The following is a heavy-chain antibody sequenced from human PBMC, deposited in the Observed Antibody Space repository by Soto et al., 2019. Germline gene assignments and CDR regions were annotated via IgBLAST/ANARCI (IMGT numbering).Heavy chain of an antibody. J-gene: IGHJ5*02. Sequence: SETLSLTCAVYGGSFSGYYWSWIRQPPGKGLEWIGEINHSGSTNYNPSLKSRVTISVDTSKNQFSLKLSSVTAADTAVYYCARGYRTYYYGSGRVSGWFDPWGQGTLVTVSS. V-gene: IGHV4-34*01. CDR2: INHSGST. CDR1: GGSFSGYY. D-gene: IGHD3-10*01. CDR3: ARGYRTYYYGSGRVSGWFDP.